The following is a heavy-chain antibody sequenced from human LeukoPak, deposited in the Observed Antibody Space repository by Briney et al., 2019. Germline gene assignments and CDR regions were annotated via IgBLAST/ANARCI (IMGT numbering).Heavy chain of an antibody. J-gene: IGHJ4*02. CDR3: ARHNGGGVGSYVAPGPPDYFDY. V-gene: IGHV4-39*01. D-gene: IGHD1-26*01. CDR1: GDTHY. CDR2: IYFSGSA. Sequence: SETLSLTCTVSGDTHYWGWIRQPPGKGLECIGSIYFSGSAYYNPSLRSRVTISLNTSKKQLSLKLNSVTAADTAVYYCARHNGGGVGSYVAPGPPDYFDYWGQGTLVTVSS.